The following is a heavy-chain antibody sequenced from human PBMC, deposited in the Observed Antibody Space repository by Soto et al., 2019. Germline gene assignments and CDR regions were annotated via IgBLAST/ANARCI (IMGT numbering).Heavy chain of an antibody. V-gene: IGHV1-2*02. Sequence: QVQLVQSGAEVKKPGASVKVSCKASGYTFTGYYMHWVRQAPGQGLEWMGWINPNSGGTNHAQKFQGRVTMTRDTSISTAYMELSRLRSDDTAVYYCARDGSWYSSSWYGGEYYYYYGMDVWGQGTTVTVSS. CDR3: ARDGSWYSSSWYGGEYYYYYGMDV. CDR2: INPNSGGT. J-gene: IGHJ6*02. CDR1: GYTFTGYY. D-gene: IGHD6-13*01.